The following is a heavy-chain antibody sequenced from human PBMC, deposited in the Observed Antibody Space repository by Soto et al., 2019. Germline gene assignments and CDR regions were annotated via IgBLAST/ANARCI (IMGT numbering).Heavy chain of an antibody. CDR3: ARDAIYSSSWFDY. J-gene: IGHJ4*02. Sequence: QVQLVESGGGVVQPGMSLRLSCAASGFTFSSYGMHWVRQAPGKGLEWVAVIWYDGSNKYYADSVKGRFTISRDNSKNTLYLQMNSLRAEDTAVYYCARDAIYSSSWFDYWGQGPLVTVSS. V-gene: IGHV3-33*01. CDR2: IWYDGSNK. CDR1: GFTFSSYG. D-gene: IGHD6-13*01.